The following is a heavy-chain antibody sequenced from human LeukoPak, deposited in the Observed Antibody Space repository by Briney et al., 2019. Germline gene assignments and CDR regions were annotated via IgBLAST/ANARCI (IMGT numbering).Heavy chain of an antibody. J-gene: IGHJ4*02. V-gene: IGHV3-64*01. CDR1: GFTFSSYG. CDR3: ARSEQQDFGDYEFDY. CDR2: ISSDGDST. Sequence: GRSLRLSCAASGFTFSSYGMHWVRQAPGKGLEYVSAISSDGDSTYYANSVKGRFTISRDNSKNTLYLQMGSLRAEDMAVYYCARSEQQDFGDYEFDYWGQGTLVTVSS. D-gene: IGHD4-17*01.